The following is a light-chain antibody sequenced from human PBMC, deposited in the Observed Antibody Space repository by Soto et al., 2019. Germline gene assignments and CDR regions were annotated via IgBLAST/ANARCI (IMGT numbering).Light chain of an antibody. J-gene: IGLJ1*01. CDR3: CSYAGNSTLYV. Sequence: QSALTQPASVSGSPGQTITISCTGTSSDVGSYNLVSWYQQHPGKAPKLMIYEVSKRPSGVSNRFSGSKSGNTGSLTISGLQAEDEADYYCCSYAGNSTLYVFGTGTKVTVL. CDR2: EVS. V-gene: IGLV2-23*02. CDR1: SSDVGSYNL.